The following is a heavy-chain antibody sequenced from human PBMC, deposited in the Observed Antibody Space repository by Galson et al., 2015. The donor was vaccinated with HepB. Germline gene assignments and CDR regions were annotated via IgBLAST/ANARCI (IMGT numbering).Heavy chain of an antibody. CDR2: VSPSSGAI. D-gene: IGHD1-1*01. CDR3: VRDYNWNFDY. J-gene: IGHJ4*02. Sequence: SLRLSCAASGFTFSSYNMRWVRQAPGKGLEWISVVSPSSGAIDYADSVKGRFTISRDNSKSTLYLHMNSLRAVDTAIYYCVRDYNWNFDYWGQGVLVTVPS. V-gene: IGHV3-23*01. CDR1: GFTFSSYN.